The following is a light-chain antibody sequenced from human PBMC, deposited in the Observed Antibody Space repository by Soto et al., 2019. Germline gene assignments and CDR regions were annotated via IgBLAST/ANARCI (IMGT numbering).Light chain of an antibody. J-gene: IGKJ1*01. CDR2: AAS. V-gene: IGKV1-39*01. Sequence: DIQMTQSPSTLSASVGDRVTVTCRTSQNIYNYLNWYQQKPGKAPKLLIYAASSVQSGVPLRFSGTGFGTDFTLTISSLQPEDFATYYCEQTYSTPVTFGQGTKVDIK. CDR3: EQTYSTPVT. CDR1: QNIYNY.